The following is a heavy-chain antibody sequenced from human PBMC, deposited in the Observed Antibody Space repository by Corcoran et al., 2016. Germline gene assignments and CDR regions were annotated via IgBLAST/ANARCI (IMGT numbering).Heavy chain of an antibody. J-gene: IGHJ5*02. CDR2: ISSSSSYI. Sequence: EVQLVESGGGLVKPGGSLRLSCAASGFTFSSYSMNWVRQAPGKGLEWVSSISSSSSYIYYADSVKGRFTISRDNAKNSLYLQMNRLRAEDTAVYYCTSSASSLGWFDPWGQGTLVTVSS. CDR3: TSSASSLGWFDP. CDR1: GFTFSSYS. D-gene: IGHD6-19*01. V-gene: IGHV3-21*01.